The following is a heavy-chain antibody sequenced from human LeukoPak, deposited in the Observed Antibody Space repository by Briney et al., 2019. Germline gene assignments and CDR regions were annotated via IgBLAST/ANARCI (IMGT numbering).Heavy chain of an antibody. CDR3: ANIAAAGTDFDY. CDR1: RYTFTGYY. V-gene: IGHV1-2*02. J-gene: IGHJ4*02. Sequence: GASVKVSCKASRYTFTGYYMHWIRQAPGQGLEWMGWINPNSGGTNFAQNFQGRVTMTRDTSISTAYMELSRLRSDDTAVYYCANIAAAGTDFDYWGREPWSPSP. CDR2: INPNSGGT. D-gene: IGHD6-13*01.